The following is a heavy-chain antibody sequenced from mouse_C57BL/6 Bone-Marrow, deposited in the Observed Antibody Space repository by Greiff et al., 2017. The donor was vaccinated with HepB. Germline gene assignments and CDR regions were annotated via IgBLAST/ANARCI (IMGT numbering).Heavy chain of an antibody. D-gene: IGHD2-2*01. J-gene: IGHJ4*01. CDR2: ISSGGDYI. V-gene: IGHV5-9-1*02. Sequence: EVMLVESGEGLVKPGGSLKLSCAASGFTFSSYAMSWVRQTPEKRLEWVAYISSGGDYIYYADTVKGRFTISRDNARNTRYLQMSSLKSEDTAMYYCTREDLSTMVTTGAMDYWGQGTSVTVSS. CDR1: GFTFSSYA. CDR3: TREDLSTMVTTGAMDY.